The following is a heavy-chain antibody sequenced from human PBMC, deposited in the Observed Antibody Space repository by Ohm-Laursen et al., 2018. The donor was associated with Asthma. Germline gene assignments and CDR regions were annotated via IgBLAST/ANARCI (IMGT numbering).Heavy chain of an antibody. Sequence: SLRLSCAAPGFTFSSYAMHWVRQAPGKGLEWVAVISYDGSNKYYADSVKGRFTISRDNSKNTLYLQMNSLRAEDTAVYYCASFDYGDLIDYWGQGTLVTVSS. CDR1: GFTFSSYA. D-gene: IGHD4-17*01. CDR3: ASFDYGDLIDY. V-gene: IGHV3-30-3*01. CDR2: ISYDGSNK. J-gene: IGHJ4*02.